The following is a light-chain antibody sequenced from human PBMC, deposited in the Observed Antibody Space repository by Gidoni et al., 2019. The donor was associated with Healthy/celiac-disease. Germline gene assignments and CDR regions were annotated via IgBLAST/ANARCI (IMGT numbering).Light chain of an antibody. CDR3: QVWDSSSDSGV. CDR1: NIGSKR. V-gene: IGLV3-21*04. CDR2: CDS. Sequence: SYVLTQPPPVSVAPGKTARITCGGNNIGSKRVHWYQQKPGQAPVLVIYCDSDRPSGIPERFSGSNSGNTATLTISRVEAGDEADYYCQVWDSSSDSGVFGGGTKLTVL. J-gene: IGLJ2*01.